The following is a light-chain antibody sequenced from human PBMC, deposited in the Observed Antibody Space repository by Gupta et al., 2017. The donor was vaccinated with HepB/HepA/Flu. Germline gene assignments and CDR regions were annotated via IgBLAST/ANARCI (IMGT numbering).Light chain of an antibody. Sequence: SYELTQSPSVSVSSGQTASISCSGDKLGDKYASWYQQKPGQSPVLVIYQDRKRPSGIPERFSGSNSGNTATLTISGTQTMDEADYYCQAWDSSTAVVFGGGTKLTVL. V-gene: IGLV3-1*01. CDR3: QAWDSSTAVV. CDR2: QDR. J-gene: IGLJ2*01. CDR1: KLGDKY.